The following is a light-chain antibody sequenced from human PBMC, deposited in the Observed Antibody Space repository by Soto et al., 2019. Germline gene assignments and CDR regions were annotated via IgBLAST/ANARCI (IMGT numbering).Light chain of an antibody. CDR2: EVT. Sequence: PRPPPSGSGSAGQSLPISYTGSISHFGGSSYVSWYQQHPGKAPNLIIYEVTERPSGVPDRFSSSKSGNTASLTVSGLQAEDEADYYCSSYGGSSYVFGTGTQVT. V-gene: IGLV2-8*01. CDR3: SSYGGSSYV. J-gene: IGLJ1*01. CDR1: ISHFGGSSY.